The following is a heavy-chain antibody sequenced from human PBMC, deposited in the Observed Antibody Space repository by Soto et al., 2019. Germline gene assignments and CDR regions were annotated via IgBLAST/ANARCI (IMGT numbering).Heavy chain of an antibody. CDR3: ARVLKHPPLRQLLLNAFDI. CDR2: INPSGGST. J-gene: IGHJ3*02. CDR1: GYTFTSYY. Sequence: ASVKVSCKASGYTFTSYYMHWVRQAPGRGLEWMGIINPSGGSTSYAQKFQGRVTMTRDTSTSTVYMELSSLRSEDTAVYYCARVLKHPPLRQLLLNAFDIWGQGTMVTVSS. V-gene: IGHV1-46*03. D-gene: IGHD2-2*01.